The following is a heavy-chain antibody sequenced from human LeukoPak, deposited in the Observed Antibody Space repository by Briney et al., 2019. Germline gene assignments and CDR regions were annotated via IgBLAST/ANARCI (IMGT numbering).Heavy chain of an antibody. D-gene: IGHD2-21*01. CDR3: VRVLMYSAALPLKYYYYMDV. Sequence: PSETLSLTCTVSGGSISSYYWSWIRQPAGKGLEWIGRIYTSGSTNYNPSLKSRVTMSVDTSKNQFSLKLSSVTAADTAVYYCVRVLMYSAALPLKYYYYMDVWGKGTTVTVSS. J-gene: IGHJ6*03. V-gene: IGHV4-4*07. CDR2: IYTSGST. CDR1: GGSISSYY.